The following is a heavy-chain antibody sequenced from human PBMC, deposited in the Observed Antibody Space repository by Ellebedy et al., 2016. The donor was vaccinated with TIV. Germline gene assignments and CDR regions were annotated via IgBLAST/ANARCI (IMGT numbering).Heavy chain of an antibody. D-gene: IGHD3-10*01. CDR1: GGSISNLY. J-gene: IGHJ4*02. V-gene: IGHV4-59*11. Sequence: MPSETLSLTCIVSGGSISNLYWSWIRQPPGKGLEWIGYIYSSGSTTYSPSLKSRVTMSVDTSGNHFSLKVSSVTAADTAVYYCARAHVRFGEINFDYWGQGNLVTVSS. CDR3: ARAHVRFGEINFDY. CDR2: IYSSGST.